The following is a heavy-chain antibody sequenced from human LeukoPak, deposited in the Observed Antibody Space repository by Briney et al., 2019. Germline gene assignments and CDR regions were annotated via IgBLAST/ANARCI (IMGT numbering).Heavy chain of an antibody. CDR3: ARTRTSSDGEDAFDI. CDR1: GDSISSYY. V-gene: IGHV4-59*01. J-gene: IGHJ3*02. Sequence: SATLSLTCIVSGDSISSYYWSWIRQPPGQGLEWIGYIFYSGSSNYNPSLKSRVTISVNTSKKQFSLKMSSVTAADTAIYYCARTRTSSDGEDAFDIWGQGTVVTVSS. CDR2: IFYSGSS. D-gene: IGHD3-10*01.